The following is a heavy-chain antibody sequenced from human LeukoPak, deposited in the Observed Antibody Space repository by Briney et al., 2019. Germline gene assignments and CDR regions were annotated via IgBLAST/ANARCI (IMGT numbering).Heavy chain of an antibody. V-gene: IGHV3-9*01. CDR2: ISWNSDST. CDR1: GFTFDAYA. Sequence: PGRSLRLSCAASGFTFDAYAMHWVRQAPGKGLEWVSGISWNSDSTGYADSVKGRFTISRDDAKNSLSLQMHSLRPEDTALYYCAKPKTTSSGWYFFDTWGQGTLVTVSS. J-gene: IGHJ4*02. D-gene: IGHD6-19*01. CDR3: AKPKTTSSGWYFFDT.